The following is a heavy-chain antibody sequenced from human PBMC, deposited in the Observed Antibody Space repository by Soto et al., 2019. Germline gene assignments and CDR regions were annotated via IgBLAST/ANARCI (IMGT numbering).Heavy chain of an antibody. Sequence: ASVKVSCKASGYTFTSYAMHWVRQAPGQGLEWMGRISTYNGNTNYPQSLQGRLTLTTDTSTTTAYMELRSLRSDDTAVYYCASFLHDYGDYYFDYWGQGTLVTVSS. CDR2: ISTYNGNT. D-gene: IGHD4-17*01. CDR3: ASFLHDYGDYYFDY. V-gene: IGHV1-18*01. CDR1: GYTFTSYA. J-gene: IGHJ4*02.